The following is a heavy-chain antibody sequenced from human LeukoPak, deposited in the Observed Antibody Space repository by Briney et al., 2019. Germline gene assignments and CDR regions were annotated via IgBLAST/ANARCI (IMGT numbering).Heavy chain of an antibody. D-gene: IGHD1-26*01. CDR2: IYYSGST. CDR1: GGSISSSSYY. Sequence: SETLSLTCTVSGGSISSSSYYWGWIRQPPGKGLEWIGSIYYSGSTYYNPSLKSRVTISVDTSKNQFSLKLSSVTAADTAVYYCARGGGSHSFDYWGQGTLVTVSS. V-gene: IGHV4-39*07. J-gene: IGHJ4*02. CDR3: ARGGGSHSFDY.